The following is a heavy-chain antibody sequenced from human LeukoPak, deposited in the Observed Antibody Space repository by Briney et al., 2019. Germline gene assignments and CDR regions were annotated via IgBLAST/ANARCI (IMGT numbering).Heavy chain of an antibody. V-gene: IGHV3-74*01. CDR3: ARGGWRTAIDY. Sequence: PGGSLSLSCAASGFTFSSYWMHWVRQAPGKGLVWVSYISGDGSSTTYADSVKGRLTISRDNAKNTLDLQMNSLRAEDTAVYYCARGGWRTAIDYWAKGTLETISS. D-gene: IGHD2-21*02. J-gene: IGHJ4*02. CDR1: GFTFSSYW. CDR2: ISGDGSST.